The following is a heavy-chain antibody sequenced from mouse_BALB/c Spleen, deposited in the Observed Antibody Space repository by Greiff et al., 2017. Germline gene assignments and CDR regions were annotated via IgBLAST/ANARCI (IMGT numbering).Heavy chain of an antibody. J-gene: IGHJ2*01. CDR1: VFTFSSYG. V-gene: IGHV5-6-3*01. D-gene: IGHD1-1*02. CDR2: INSNGGST. Sequence: EVKLVESGGGLVQPGGSLKLSCAASVFTFSSYGMSWVRQTPDKRLELVATINSNGGSTYYPDSVKGRFTISRDNAKNTLYLQMSSLKSEDTAMYYCARGGSFDYWGQGTTLTVSS. CDR3: ARGGSFDY.